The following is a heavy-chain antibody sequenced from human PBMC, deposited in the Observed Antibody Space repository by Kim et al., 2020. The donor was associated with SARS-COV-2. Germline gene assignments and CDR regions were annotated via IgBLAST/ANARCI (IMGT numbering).Heavy chain of an antibody. Sequence: SETLSLTCAVYGGSFSGYYWSWIRQPPGKGLEWIGEINHSGSTNYNPSLKSRVTISVDTSKNQFSLKLSSVTAADTAVYYCARGNPKNYGGNSGLGYWGQGTLVTVSS. J-gene: IGHJ4*02. D-gene: IGHD4-17*01. CDR1: GGSFSGYY. CDR2: INHSGST. V-gene: IGHV4-34*01. CDR3: ARGNPKNYGGNSGLGY.